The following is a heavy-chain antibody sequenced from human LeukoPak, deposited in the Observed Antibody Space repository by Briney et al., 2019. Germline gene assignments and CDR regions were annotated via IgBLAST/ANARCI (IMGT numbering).Heavy chain of an antibody. D-gene: IGHD5-24*01. CDR1: GFTFSGYA. CDR2: ISSDGRDK. Sequence: GGSLRLSCAASGFTFSGYAIHWVRQAPGKGLEWVAVISSDGRDKHHADSVKGRFTISRDNAQKSLYLQMNSLRVEDTAVYYCARGGQTTISYWGQGTLVTVSS. CDR3: ARGGQTTISY. V-gene: IGHV3-30*03. J-gene: IGHJ4*02.